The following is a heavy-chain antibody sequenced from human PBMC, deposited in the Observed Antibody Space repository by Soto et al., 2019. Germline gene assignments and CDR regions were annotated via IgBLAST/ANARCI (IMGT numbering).Heavy chain of an antibody. D-gene: IGHD5-12*01. CDR3: AKDNSGYDVEVVGNYYGMDV. CDR2: ISGSGGST. V-gene: IGHV3-23*01. J-gene: IGHJ6*02. Sequence: QPGGSLRLSCAASGFTFSSYAMSWVRQAPGKGLEWVSAISGSGGSTYYADSVKGRFTISRDNSKNTLYLQMNSLRAEDTAVYYCAKDNSGYDVEVVGNYYGMDVWGQGTTVTVSS. CDR1: GFTFSSYA.